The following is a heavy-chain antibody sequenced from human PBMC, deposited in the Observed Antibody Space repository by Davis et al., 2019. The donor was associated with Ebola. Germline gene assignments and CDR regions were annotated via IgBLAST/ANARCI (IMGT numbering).Heavy chain of an antibody. CDR3: AILSGSYSAFDI. Sequence: SETLSLTCTVSGGSISSYYWSWIRQPPGKGLEWIGYIYYSGSTNYNPSLKSRVTISVDTSKNQFSLKLSSVTAADTAVYYCAILSGSYSAFDIWGQGTMVTVSS. D-gene: IGHD1-26*01. J-gene: IGHJ3*02. V-gene: IGHV4-59*01. CDR2: IYYSGST. CDR1: GGSISSYY.